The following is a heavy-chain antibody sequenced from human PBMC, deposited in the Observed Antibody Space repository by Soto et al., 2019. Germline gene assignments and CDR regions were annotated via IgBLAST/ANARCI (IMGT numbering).Heavy chain of an antibody. J-gene: IGHJ6*02. CDR1: GFTFSGSA. CDR2: MRSKTNNYAT. CDR3: ARPYYDTETGTDGYFVLDV. D-gene: IGHD3-3*01. Sequence: GGSLRLSCAASGFTFSGSAVHWVRQASGKGLEWVGRMRSKTNNYATAYATSLNGRFTISRDAAKNTAYLQLSSLKAEDTAVYYCARPYYDTETGTDGYFVLDVWGQGTKVTVS. V-gene: IGHV3-73*01.